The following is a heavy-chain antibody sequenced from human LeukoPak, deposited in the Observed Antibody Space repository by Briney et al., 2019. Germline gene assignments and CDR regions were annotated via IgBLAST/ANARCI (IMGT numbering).Heavy chain of an antibody. CDR3: ARAETTVSTGFDY. D-gene: IGHD4-17*01. CDR1: GYTFTGYY. V-gene: IGHV1-2*04. Sequence: ASVKVSCKASGYTFTGYYMHWERQAPGQGLEWMGWINPNSGGTNYAQKFQGWVTMTRDTSISTAYMELSRLRSDDTAVYYCARAETTVSTGFDYWGQGTLVTVSS. CDR2: INPNSGGT. J-gene: IGHJ4*02.